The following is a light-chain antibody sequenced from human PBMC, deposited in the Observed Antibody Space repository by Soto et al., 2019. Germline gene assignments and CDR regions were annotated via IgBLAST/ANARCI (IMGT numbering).Light chain of an antibody. V-gene: IGKV1-39*01. J-gene: IGKJ3*01. Sequence: DIQMTQSPSSLAASVGDNVTMSCRAIQNILTYSNWYQQNPWRAPKRLIFGASLLQDGVPSRFSGIGSGTELTLTINSLRPEDFATYFCQEIYRSPFTFRPGTKVEVK. CDR2: GAS. CDR3: QEIYRSPFT. CDR1: QNILTY.